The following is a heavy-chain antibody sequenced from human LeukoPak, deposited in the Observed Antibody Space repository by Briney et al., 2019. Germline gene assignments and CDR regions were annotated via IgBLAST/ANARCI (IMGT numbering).Heavy chain of an antibody. CDR1: GYTFTSYY. V-gene: IGHV1-2*02. J-gene: IGHJ6*02. CDR2: INPNSGGT. Sequence: ASVKVSCKASGYTFTSYYMHWVRQAPGQGLEWMGWINPNSGGTNYAQKFQGRVTMTRDTSISTAYMELSRLRSDDTAVYYCARDPAHPYGSGSYLPWGYYYYGMDVWGQGTTVTVSS. D-gene: IGHD3-10*01. CDR3: ARDPAHPYGSGSYLPWGYYYYGMDV.